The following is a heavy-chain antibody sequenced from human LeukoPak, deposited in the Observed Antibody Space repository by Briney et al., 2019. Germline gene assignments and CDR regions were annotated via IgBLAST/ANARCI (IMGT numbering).Heavy chain of an antibody. J-gene: IGHJ6*03. CDR3: ARFAAGGSYYYYMDV. CDR2: IGTSSTTT. CDR1: GFTFSSYT. Sequence: GGSLRLSCAASGFTFSSYTMNWVRQPPGKGLEWVSNIGTSSTTTYYADSVKGRFTISRDNAKNSLYLQMNSLRADDTAVYYCARFAAGGSYYYYMDVWGKGTTVTVSS. V-gene: IGHV3-48*01. D-gene: IGHD6-25*01.